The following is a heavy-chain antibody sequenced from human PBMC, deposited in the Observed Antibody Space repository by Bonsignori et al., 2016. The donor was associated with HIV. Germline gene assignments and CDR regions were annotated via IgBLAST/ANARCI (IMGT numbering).Heavy chain of an antibody. J-gene: IGHJ5*02. Sequence: SETLSLTCTVSGGSISSGSYYWGWIRQPPGKGLEWIGSVYYSGSTYYNPSLKSRVTISVDTSKNQFSLKLSXVTAADTAVYNCARVGSSAYGGWFDPWGRGTLVTVSS. CDR2: VYYSGST. V-gene: IGHV4-39*07. CDR3: ARVGSSAYGGWFDP. D-gene: IGHD6-19*01. CDR1: GGSISSGSYY.